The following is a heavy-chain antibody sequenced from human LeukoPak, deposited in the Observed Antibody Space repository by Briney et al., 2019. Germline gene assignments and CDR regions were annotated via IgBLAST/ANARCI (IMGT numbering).Heavy chain of an antibody. V-gene: IGHV3-23*01. CDR1: GFTFSSYG. J-gene: IGHJ4*02. CDR2: IVGSGGST. D-gene: IGHD4-17*01. Sequence: GGSLRLSCVASGFTFSSYGMSWVRQAPGKGLEWVSAIVGSGGSTNYADSVKGRFTISRDNSKNTLYLQMNSLRDEDTALYYCAKNGRRTTVTSDVWGQGTLVTVSS. CDR3: AKNGRRTTVTSDV.